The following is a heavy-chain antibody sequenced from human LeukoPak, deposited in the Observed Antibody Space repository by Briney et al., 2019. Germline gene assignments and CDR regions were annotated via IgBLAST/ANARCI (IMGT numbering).Heavy chain of an antibody. CDR3: ARDYSGSYNH. D-gene: IGHD1-26*01. Sequence: GASVKVSCKASGYTFTSYGISWVRQAPGQGLEWMGLIHPNTGDTYFAQKFRGRVTMTRDTSISTAYMELNRLTSDDTAVYYCARDYSGSYNHWAKGTLVTISS. CDR1: GYTFTSYG. J-gene: IGHJ5*02. V-gene: IGHV1-2*06. CDR2: IHPNTGDT.